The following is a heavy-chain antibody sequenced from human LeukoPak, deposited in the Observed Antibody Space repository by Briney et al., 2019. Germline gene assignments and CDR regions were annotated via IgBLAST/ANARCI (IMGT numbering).Heavy chain of an antibody. CDR2: MNPNSGNT. CDR3: ARGDFRGLGGLGSYYYYYYMDV. Sequence: GASVKVSCKASGYTFTGYYMHWVRQATGQGLEWMGWMNPNSGNTGYAQKFQGRVTMTRNTSITTAYMELSSLRSEDTAVYYCARGDFRGLGGLGSYYYYYYMDVWGKGTTVTISS. V-gene: IGHV1-8*02. J-gene: IGHJ6*03. CDR1: GYTFTGYY. D-gene: IGHD3-10*01.